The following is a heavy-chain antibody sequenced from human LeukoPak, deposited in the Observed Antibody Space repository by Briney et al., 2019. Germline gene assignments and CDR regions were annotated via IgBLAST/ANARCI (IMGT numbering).Heavy chain of an antibody. J-gene: IGHJ4*02. CDR2: IYSGGST. Sequence: GGSLSLSCAASGFTVSSNYMSWVRQAPGKGLEWVSVIYSGGSTYYADSVKGRFTISRDNSKNTLYLQMNSLRAEDTAVYYCARDPQAAASGDYWGQGTLVTVSS. CDR3: ARDPQAAASGDY. D-gene: IGHD6-13*01. CDR1: GFTVSSNY. V-gene: IGHV3-53*01.